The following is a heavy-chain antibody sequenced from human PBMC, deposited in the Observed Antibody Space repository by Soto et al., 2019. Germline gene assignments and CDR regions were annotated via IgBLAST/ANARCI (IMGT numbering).Heavy chain of an antibody. CDR3: AKAAVAGRYYYSGMDV. CDR1: GFTFSNYG. Sequence: GGSLRLSCAASGFTFSNYGMHWVRQAPGKGLEWVAVISYDGSNKYYADSVKGRFAISRDNSKNTLYLQMNSLRAEDTAVFYCAKAAVAGRYYYSGMDVWGQGTTVTVS. CDR2: ISYDGSNK. J-gene: IGHJ6*02. D-gene: IGHD6-19*01. V-gene: IGHV3-30*18.